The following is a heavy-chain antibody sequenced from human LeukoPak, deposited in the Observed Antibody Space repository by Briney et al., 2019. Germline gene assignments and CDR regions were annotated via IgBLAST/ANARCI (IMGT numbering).Heavy chain of an antibody. V-gene: IGHV3-74*01. D-gene: IGHD1/OR15-1a*01. J-gene: IGHJ3*02. CDR3: ARGLRSNNAFDI. Sequence: GGSLRLSCAASGFTFSDYWMHWVRQAPGKGLVWVSSIYTDGSSTRYADSVKGRFTISRDNAKNTLSLQMNSLRAEDTAVYYCARGLRSNNAFDIWGQGTMVTVS. CDR1: GFTFSDYW. CDR2: IYTDGSST.